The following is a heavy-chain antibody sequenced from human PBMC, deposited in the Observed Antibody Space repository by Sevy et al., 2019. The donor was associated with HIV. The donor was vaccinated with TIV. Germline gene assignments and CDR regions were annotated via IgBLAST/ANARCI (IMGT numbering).Heavy chain of an antibody. D-gene: IGHD3-3*01. Sequence: LSLTCAASGLIVSSNFMSWVRPAPGKGLEWVSVLYLGGSTYYADSVKGRFTISRDDSKNTLYLQMNSLRAEDTAVYFCARGKHISDYYGSFDYWGQGTLVTVSS. V-gene: IGHV3-53*01. CDR2: LYLGGST. CDR1: GLIVSSNF. J-gene: IGHJ4*02. CDR3: ARGKHISDYYGSFDY.